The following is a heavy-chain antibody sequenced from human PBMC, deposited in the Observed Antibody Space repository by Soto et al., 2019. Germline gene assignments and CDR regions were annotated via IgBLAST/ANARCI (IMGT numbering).Heavy chain of an antibody. Sequence: EVRLVETGGGLIQPGGSLRLSCAASGFTVSSNYMSWVRQAPGKGLEWVSVIYSGGSTYYADSVKGRFTISRDNSKNTLYLQMNSLRAEDTAVYYCARKLFGTSRGGMDVWGQGTTVTVSS. J-gene: IGHJ6*02. V-gene: IGHV3-53*02. CDR1: GFTVSSNY. D-gene: IGHD3-10*01. CDR2: IYSGGST. CDR3: ARKLFGTSRGGMDV.